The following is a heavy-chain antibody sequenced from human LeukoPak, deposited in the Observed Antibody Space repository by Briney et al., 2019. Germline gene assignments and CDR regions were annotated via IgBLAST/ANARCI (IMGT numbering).Heavy chain of an antibody. D-gene: IGHD3-10*01. CDR3: AKEGTRYYGSGPDY. V-gene: IGHV3-23*01. CDR2: ITGSGAFT. Sequence: PGGSLRLSCAASGFTLIKYSMTWVRQAPGKGLEWVSAITGSGAFTDYADSVQGRFTISRDNSKNTLYLQMNSLRAEDTAVYYCAKEGTRYYGSGPDYWGQGTLVTVSS. CDR1: GFTLIKYS. J-gene: IGHJ4*02.